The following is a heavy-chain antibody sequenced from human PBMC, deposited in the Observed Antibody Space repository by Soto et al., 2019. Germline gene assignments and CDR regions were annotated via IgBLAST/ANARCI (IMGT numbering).Heavy chain of an antibody. V-gene: IGHV2-5*02. CDR1: GFSLTTSGVG. CDR3: AHRVLRTVFGLVTTTAIYFDF. J-gene: IGHJ4*02. D-gene: IGHD3-3*01. CDR2: IYWDDDK. Sequence: QITLNESGPAQVKPRQTLTLTCTFSGFSLTTSGVGVGWIRQSPGRAPEWLALIYWDDDKRYSPSLKSRLTITKDGYKNQVVLTMADLDPADTATYYCAHRVLRTVFGLVTTTAIYFDFWGQGTPVAVSS.